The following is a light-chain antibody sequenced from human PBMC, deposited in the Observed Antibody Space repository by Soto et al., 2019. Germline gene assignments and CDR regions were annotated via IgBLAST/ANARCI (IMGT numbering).Light chain of an antibody. J-gene: IGKJ2*02. V-gene: IGKV1-39*01. CDR1: QSISSY. Sequence: DIQMTQSPSSLSASVGDRVTITCRASQSISSYLNWYQQKPGKAPKLLIYAASSLQGGVPSRFSGSGSGTDFTLTISSLQPEDFATYYCQQSYSTPPWTFGQGTKLEIK. CDR2: AAS. CDR3: QQSYSTPPWT.